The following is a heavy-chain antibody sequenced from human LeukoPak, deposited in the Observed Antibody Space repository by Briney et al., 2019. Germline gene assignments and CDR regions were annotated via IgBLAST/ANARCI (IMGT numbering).Heavy chain of an antibody. V-gene: IGHV4-34*01. D-gene: IGHD1-26*01. CDR1: GGSFSGYY. J-gene: IGHJ4*02. CDR3: ASNIVGATFALGY. CDR2: INHSGST. Sequence: SETLSLTCAVYGGSFSGYYWSWIRQPPGKGLEWIGEINHSGSTNYNPSLKSRVTISVDTSKNQFSLKLSSVTAADTAVYYCASNIVGATFALGYWGQGTLVTVSS.